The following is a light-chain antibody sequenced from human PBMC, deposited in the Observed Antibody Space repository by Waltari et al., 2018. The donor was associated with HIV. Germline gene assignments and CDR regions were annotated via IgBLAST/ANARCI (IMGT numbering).Light chain of an antibody. V-gene: IGLV1-51*01. J-gene: IGLJ2*01. Sequence: QSVLTQPPSVSAAPGQKVTISCSGSSSNIGKSYVSWYQQVPATAPKLLIYDNDKRPSGIPDRFAGSKSGTSATLGITGLQTGYEADYYCGTWDSSLSAMVFGGGTKLTVL. CDR3: GTWDSSLSAMV. CDR2: DND. CDR1: SSNIGKSY.